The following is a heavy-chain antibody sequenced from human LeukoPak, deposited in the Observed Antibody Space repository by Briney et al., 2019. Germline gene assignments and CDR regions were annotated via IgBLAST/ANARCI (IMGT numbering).Heavy chain of an antibody. J-gene: IGHJ4*02. Sequence: PGGSLRLSCAASGFTFSSYAMSWVRQAPGKGLEWVPAISGSGGSTYYADSVKGRFTISRDNSKNTLYLQMNSLRAEDTAVYYCARQSNYYDSSGYYSPFDYWGQGTLVTVSS. CDR3: ARQSNYYDSSGYYSPFDY. CDR2: ISGSGGST. CDR1: GFTFSSYA. V-gene: IGHV3-23*01. D-gene: IGHD3-22*01.